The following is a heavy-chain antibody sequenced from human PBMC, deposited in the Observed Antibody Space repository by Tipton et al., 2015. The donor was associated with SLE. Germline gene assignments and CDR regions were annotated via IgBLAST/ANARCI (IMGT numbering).Heavy chain of an antibody. D-gene: IGHD6-13*01. J-gene: IGHJ2*01. V-gene: IGHV4-4*07. Sequence: LRLSCAASGFTVSNKYMSWIRQPAGKGLEWIGHIYTSGSTNYNPSLKSRVTISLDTSKNQFSLKLSSVTAADTAVYYCARGWAFSSTWSYFDLWSRGPLVTVSS. CDR2: IYTSGST. CDR1: GFTVSNKY. CDR3: ARGWAFSSTWSYFDL.